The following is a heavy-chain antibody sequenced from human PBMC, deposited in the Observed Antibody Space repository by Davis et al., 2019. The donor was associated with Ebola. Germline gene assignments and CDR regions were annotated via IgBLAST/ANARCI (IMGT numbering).Heavy chain of an antibody. J-gene: IGHJ3*02. D-gene: IGHD3-22*01. CDR2: LNPSGGGT. CDR1: GDTFSTYG. V-gene: IGHV1-46*01. CDR3: ARVGIRNSGYYHDAFDI. Sequence: ASVKVSCKASGDTFSTYGITWVRQAPGQGLEWMGLLNPSGGGTTFAQKFQGRVTLTRDTSTSTVYMELSSLRSEDTAMYYCARVGIRNSGYYHDAFDIWGQGTLVTVSS.